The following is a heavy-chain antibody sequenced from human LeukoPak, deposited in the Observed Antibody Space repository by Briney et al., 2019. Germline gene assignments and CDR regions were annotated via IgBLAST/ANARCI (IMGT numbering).Heavy chain of an antibody. CDR2: ISWNSDRI. J-gene: IGHJ4*02. CDR3: ARSVLRYSSGWYYFDY. Sequence: GGSLRLSCAASGFTFADYAMHWVRQAPGKGLEWVSGISWNSDRIDYADSVKGRFTISRDNAKNSLYLQMNSLRAEDTAVYYCARSVLRYSSGWYYFDYWGQGTLVTVSS. CDR1: GFTFADYA. V-gene: IGHV3-9*01. D-gene: IGHD6-19*01.